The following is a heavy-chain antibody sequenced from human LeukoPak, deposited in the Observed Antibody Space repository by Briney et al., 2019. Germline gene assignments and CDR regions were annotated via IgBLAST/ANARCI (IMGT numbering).Heavy chain of an antibody. V-gene: IGHV1-18*01. D-gene: IGHD1-26*01. J-gene: IGHJ4*01. CDR1: GYTFTSPG. Sequence: GASVKLTCQASGYTFTSPGIGWVRQAPGQGLEWMGWISAYNGDTAYAQKFPVRVTMTTDTSTSTAYVKVRSLRSDDTAVYYCARAYSGRYYDYWGQTILVTVSS. CDR2: ISAYNGDT. CDR3: ARAYSGRYYDY.